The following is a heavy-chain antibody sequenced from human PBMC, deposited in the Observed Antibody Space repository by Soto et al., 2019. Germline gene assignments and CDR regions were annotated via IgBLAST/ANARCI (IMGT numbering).Heavy chain of an antibody. CDR3: AKSYYYDSSGYYTDAFDI. D-gene: IGHD3-22*01. Sequence: GGSLRLSCAASGFTFSSYAMSWVRQAPGKGPEWVSAISGSGGSTYYADSVKGRFTISRDNSKNTLYLQMNSLRAEDTAVYYCAKSYYYDSSGYYTDAFDIWGQGTMVTVSS. CDR2: ISGSGGST. J-gene: IGHJ3*02. V-gene: IGHV3-23*01. CDR1: GFTFSSYA.